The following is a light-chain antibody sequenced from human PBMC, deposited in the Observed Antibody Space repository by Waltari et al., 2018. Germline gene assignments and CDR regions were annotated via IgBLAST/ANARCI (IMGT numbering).Light chain of an antibody. CDR3: SSYAGNDLVI. V-gene: IGLV2-14*01. CDR1: NSDVGSYNY. CDR2: EVT. J-gene: IGLJ2*01. Sequence: QSALTQPASVSGSPGQSITISCTGTNSDVGSYNYVSWYQQHPGKAPTLMIYEVTNRPSGLSNRFSCSKSGNTASLTITELQAEDEADYYCSSYAGNDLVIFGGGTKLTVL.